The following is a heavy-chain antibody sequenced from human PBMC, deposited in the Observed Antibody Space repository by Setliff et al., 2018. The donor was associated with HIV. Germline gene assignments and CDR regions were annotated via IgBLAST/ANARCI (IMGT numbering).Heavy chain of an antibody. D-gene: IGHD3-10*01. V-gene: IGHV3-30*03. J-gene: IGHJ1*01. CDR3: ARESYLYGSGSYPTYFQH. CDR1: GFTFNNYA. CDR2: ISYDGSNK. Sequence: LRLSCAASGFTFNNYAMHWVRQAPGKGLEWVSVISYDGSNKYYAESVKGRFTISRDNSRNTLYLHMSSLRTEDTAVYYCARESYLYGSGSYPTYFQHCGQGTLVTVSS.